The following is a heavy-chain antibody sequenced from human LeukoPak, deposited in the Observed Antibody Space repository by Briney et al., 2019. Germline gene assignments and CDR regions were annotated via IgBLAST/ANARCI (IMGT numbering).Heavy chain of an antibody. CDR2: TYYRSKWSN. CDR1: GDSVSTNSAP. CDR3: ARLVGASWFDS. V-gene: IGHV6-1*01. Sequence: SQTLSLTCAISGDSVSTNSAPWTWLRQSPSRGLEWLGRTYYRSKWSNDYAVSMKSRITINPDTSKNQFSLQLNSVTPEDTAVYYCARLVGASWFDSWGQGTLVTVSS. J-gene: IGHJ5*01. D-gene: IGHD1-26*01.